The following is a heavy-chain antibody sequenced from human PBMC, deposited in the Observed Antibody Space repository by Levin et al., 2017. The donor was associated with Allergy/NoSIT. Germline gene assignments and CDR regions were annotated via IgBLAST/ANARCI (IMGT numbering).Heavy chain of an antibody. D-gene: IGHD1-26*01. Sequence: ASVKVSCAASGFTFSGSAMHWVRQASGKGLEWVGRIRSKAYNYATAYGASVKGRFTISRDDSKNTAYLQMNSLKTEDTAVYYCTSIASGSGIDYWGQGTLVTVSS. CDR2: IRSKAYNYAT. J-gene: IGHJ4*02. CDR3: TSIASGSGIDY. V-gene: IGHV3-73*01. CDR1: GFTFSGSA.